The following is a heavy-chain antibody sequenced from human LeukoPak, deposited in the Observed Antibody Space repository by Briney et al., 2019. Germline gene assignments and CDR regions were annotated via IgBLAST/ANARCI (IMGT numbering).Heavy chain of an antibody. Sequence: KPSETLSLTCAVSGYSISSGYFWGWIRPPPGKGLEWIGSMYHSGSTYYNPSLKSRVTISGDTSKNQFSLKLSSMTAADTAVYYCARGDGSFYSAFGGQGTMVTVSA. V-gene: IGHV4-38-2*01. D-gene: IGHD1-26*01. J-gene: IGHJ3*01. CDR3: ARGDGSFYSAF. CDR1: GYSISSGYF. CDR2: MYHSGST.